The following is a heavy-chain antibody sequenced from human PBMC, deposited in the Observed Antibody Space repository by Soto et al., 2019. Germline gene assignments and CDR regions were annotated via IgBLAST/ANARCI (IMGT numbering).Heavy chain of an antibody. CDR2: MFPWTSNT. Sequence: GASLNISCQGSGYTFNSFWIGWVRQMPGEGLEWMGLMFPWTSNTRYSPSFQGHVSISVDRSTGTGYLQWNSLKASDTAMYYCVTTRDGTTFFPHWGQGTPVTVSS. CDR1: GYTFNSFW. V-gene: IGHV5-51*01. CDR3: VTTRDGTTFFPH. J-gene: IGHJ4*02. D-gene: IGHD1-7*01.